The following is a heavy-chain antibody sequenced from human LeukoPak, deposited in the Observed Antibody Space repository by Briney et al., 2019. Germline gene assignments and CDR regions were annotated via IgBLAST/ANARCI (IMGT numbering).Heavy chain of an antibody. CDR3: ATLHGSGGFDH. Sequence: ASVKVSCKASDYTFSSHGITWVRQAPGQGLEWMGWISAYNGNTNYAQKFQGRVTMTTDTSTSTVYLELSSLRSDDTAVYYCATLHGSGGFDHWGQGTLVTVSS. CDR2: ISAYNGNT. CDR1: DYTFSSHG. V-gene: IGHV1-18*01. D-gene: IGHD3-10*01. J-gene: IGHJ4*02.